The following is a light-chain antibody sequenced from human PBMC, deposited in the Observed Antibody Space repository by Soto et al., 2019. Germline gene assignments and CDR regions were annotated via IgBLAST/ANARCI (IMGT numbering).Light chain of an antibody. Sequence: QSVLTQPPSASGCPGQSVTISRTGTSSDVGGYNYVSWYQQHPGKAPQLVIYGVNKRASGVPDRFSGSKSGNTASLTVSGLQAEDEADYYCSSYAGSNILYVFGTGTKVSVL. CDR1: SSDVGGYNY. J-gene: IGLJ1*01. V-gene: IGLV2-8*01. CDR3: SSYAGSNILYV. CDR2: GVN.